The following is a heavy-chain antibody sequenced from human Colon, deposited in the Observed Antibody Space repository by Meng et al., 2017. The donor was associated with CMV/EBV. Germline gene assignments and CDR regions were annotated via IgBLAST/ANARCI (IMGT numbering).Heavy chain of an antibody. Sequence: GGSLRLSCAASGFTFSTSWMTWVRQAPGKGLEWVANIKQDGSEKYYVDSVKGRFTISRDTAKNSLFLQMTSLRAEDTAMYYCARNARGSGYWGQGTLVTVSS. J-gene: IGHJ4*02. V-gene: IGHV3-7*01. CDR2: IKQDGSEK. CDR3: ARNARGSGY. CDR1: GFTFSTSW. D-gene: IGHD3-10*01.